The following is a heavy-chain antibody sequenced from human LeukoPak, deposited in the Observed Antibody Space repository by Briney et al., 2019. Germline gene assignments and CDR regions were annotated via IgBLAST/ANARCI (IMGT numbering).Heavy chain of an antibody. J-gene: IGHJ5*02. D-gene: IGHD1-1*01. CDR2: ITWNGGVI. CDR1: GFTFDDYA. CDR3: AKGSQSTGGRFDP. V-gene: IGHV3-9*01. Sequence: GGSLRLSCAASGFTFDDYAMHWIRQAPEKALEWVSGITWNGGVIGYADSVKGRFTISRDNAEDSLYLQMDSLTDDDTAFYYCAKGSQSTGGRFDPWGQGTLVIVSS.